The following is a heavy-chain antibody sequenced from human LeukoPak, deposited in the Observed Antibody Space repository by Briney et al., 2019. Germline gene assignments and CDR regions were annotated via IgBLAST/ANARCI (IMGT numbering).Heavy chain of an antibody. D-gene: IGHD3-22*01. CDR1: GFTVSSNY. V-gene: IGHV3-66*01. Sequence: GGSLRLSCAASGFTVSSNYMSWVRQAPGKGLEWVSVIYSGGSTYYADSVKGRFTISRDNSKNTLYLQMNSLRAEDTAVYYCARAPGPYYDSSGYHFDYWGQGTLVTVSS. CDR3: ARAPGPYYDSSGYHFDY. CDR2: IYSGGST. J-gene: IGHJ4*02.